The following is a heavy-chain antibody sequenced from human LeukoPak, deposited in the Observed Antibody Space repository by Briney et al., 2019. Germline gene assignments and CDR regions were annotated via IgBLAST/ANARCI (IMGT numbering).Heavy chain of an antibody. J-gene: IGHJ4*02. V-gene: IGHV4-34*01. Sequence: SETLSLTCAVYGGSFSGYYWSWIRQPPGKGLEWIGEINHSGSTNYNPSLKSRVTISVDTSKNQFSLKLSSVTAADTAVYYCARARITMVRESAYYFDYWGQGTLVTVSS. CDR3: ARARITMVRESAYYFDY. CDR1: GGSFSGYY. D-gene: IGHD3-10*01. CDR2: INHSGST.